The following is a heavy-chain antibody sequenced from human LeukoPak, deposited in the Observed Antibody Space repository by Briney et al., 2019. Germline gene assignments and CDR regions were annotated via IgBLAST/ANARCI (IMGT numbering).Heavy chain of an antibody. J-gene: IGHJ3*02. D-gene: IGHD6-25*01. CDR3: ARDRGHI. Sequence: SETLSLTCTVSGGSISSSSYYWGWIRQPPGKGLEWIGSIYYSGSTYYNPSLKSRVTISVDTSKNQFSLKLNSVTAADTAVYYCARDRGHIWGQGTMVTVSS. CDR1: GGSISSSSYY. V-gene: IGHV4-39*02. CDR2: IYYSGST.